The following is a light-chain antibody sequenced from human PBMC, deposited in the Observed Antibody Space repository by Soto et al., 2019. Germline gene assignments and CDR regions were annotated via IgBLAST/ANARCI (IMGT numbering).Light chain of an antibody. CDR2: SAS. V-gene: IGKV3-20*01. Sequence: EILMTQSPATLSVSPGERATLSCRASQSVSSNLGWYQQKTGQAPRLLIYSASTRATGITVRASGSGSGTDFTLTSGRLAPEDIAVYYGQQYGSPLYGGAFGQGTKV. CDR1: QSVSSN. J-gene: IGKJ1*01. CDR3: QQYGSPLYGGA.